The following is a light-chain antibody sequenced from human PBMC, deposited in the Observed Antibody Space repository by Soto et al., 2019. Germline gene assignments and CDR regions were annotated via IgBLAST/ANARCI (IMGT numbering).Light chain of an antibody. CDR3: HQYAASPLT. CDR2: GAS. J-gene: IGKJ4*01. V-gene: IGKV3-20*01. CDR1: QSVGRNF. Sequence: EIVLTQSPGTLSLSPGESTTLSCRASQSVGRNFLAWYQQKPGRAPRLLIHGASYRATGVPDRFSGSGSETDFPLTISRLEPEDFAVYYSHQYAASPLTFGGGTKVEIK.